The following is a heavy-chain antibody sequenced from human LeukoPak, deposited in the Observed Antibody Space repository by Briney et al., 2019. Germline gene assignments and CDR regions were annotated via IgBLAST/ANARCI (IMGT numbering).Heavy chain of an antibody. Sequence: ASVKVSCKASGYTFTSYGISWVRQAPGQGLEWMGWISAYNGNTNYAQKLQGRVTMTTDTSTSTAYMELRSLRSDDTAVYYCARDLLRANIWQQPVRGNWFDPWGQGTLVTVSS. D-gene: IGHD6-13*01. J-gene: IGHJ5*02. CDR1: GYTFTSYG. V-gene: IGHV1-18*01. CDR3: ARDLLRANIWQQPVRGNWFDP. CDR2: ISAYNGNT.